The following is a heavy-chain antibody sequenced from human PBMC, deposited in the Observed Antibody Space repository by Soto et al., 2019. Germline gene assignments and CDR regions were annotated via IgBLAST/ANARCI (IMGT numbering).Heavy chain of an antibody. V-gene: IGHV1-18*01. CDR1: GYMFTSYG. CDR3: ARDWAYSGHFDY. J-gene: IGHJ4*02. D-gene: IGHD6-13*01. Sequence: ASVKVSCKASGYMFTSYGISWVRQAPGQGLEWMGWISAHNGNTKNAQKFQGRVTMTTDTSTSTAYMELRSLRSDDTAVYYCARDWAYSGHFDYWGQGTLVTVAS. CDR2: ISAHNGNT.